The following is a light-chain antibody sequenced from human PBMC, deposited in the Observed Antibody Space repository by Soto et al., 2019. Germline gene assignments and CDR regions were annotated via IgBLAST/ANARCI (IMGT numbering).Light chain of an antibody. CDR2: DTS. J-gene: IGLJ2*01. CDR1: TGAVTSGHY. Sequence: QAVVTQEHSLTVSPGGTVTLTCGSSTGAVTSGHYPYWFQQKPGQAPRTLIYDTSNKHSWTPARFSGALLRGKAALTLSGEQPEDEAEYYCLLSYSGARPVVFGGGTKLTVL. V-gene: IGLV7-46*01. CDR3: LLSYSGARPVV.